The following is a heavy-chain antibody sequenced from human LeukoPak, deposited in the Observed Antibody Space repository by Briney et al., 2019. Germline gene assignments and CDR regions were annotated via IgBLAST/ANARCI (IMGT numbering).Heavy chain of an antibody. Sequence: GRSLRLSCAASGFIFSNYAIHWVRQAPGKGLEWVALISYDGSSKYYADSVKGRFTISRDNSKNTLYLQMNSLRAEDTAVYYCARGDLIQLWSPSFDPWGQGTLVTVSS. V-gene: IGHV3-30-3*01. CDR1: GFIFSNYA. D-gene: IGHD5-18*01. J-gene: IGHJ5*02. CDR2: ISYDGSSK. CDR3: ARGDLIQLWSPSFDP.